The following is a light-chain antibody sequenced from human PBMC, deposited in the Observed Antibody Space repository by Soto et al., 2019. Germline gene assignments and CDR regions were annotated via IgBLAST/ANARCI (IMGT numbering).Light chain of an antibody. J-gene: IGKJ4*01. Sequence: DIVMTQSPDSLAVSLGERATINCKSSQSVLYSANNKNYLAWYQQKPGQPPKLLIYWASTRESGVPDRFSGSGSGTDFTLTISSLQAEDVAVYYCHQYYSTLTFGRGTRVEIK. CDR2: WAS. CDR1: QSVLYSANNKNY. V-gene: IGKV4-1*01. CDR3: HQYYSTLT.